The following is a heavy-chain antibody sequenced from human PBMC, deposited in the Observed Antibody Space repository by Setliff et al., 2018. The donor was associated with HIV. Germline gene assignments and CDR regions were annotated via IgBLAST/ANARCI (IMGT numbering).Heavy chain of an antibody. CDR2: IYYSGST. Sequence: SETLSLTCTVSGGSISSGSYYWSWIRQPPGKGLEWIGYIYYSGSTNYNPSLKSRVTISVNTSKNQFSLRLSSVTAADTAVYYCARSGSSSPYYFDYWGQGTLVTVSS. CDR3: ARSGSSSPYYFDY. CDR1: GGSISSGSYY. J-gene: IGHJ4*02. V-gene: IGHV4-61*01. D-gene: IGHD6-6*01.